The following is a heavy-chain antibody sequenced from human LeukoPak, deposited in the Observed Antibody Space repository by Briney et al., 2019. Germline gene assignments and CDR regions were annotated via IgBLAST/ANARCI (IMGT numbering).Heavy chain of an antibody. D-gene: IGHD1-26*01. V-gene: IGHV3-9*01. J-gene: IGHJ6*02. CDR3: AKEPRGAIYYYGMDV. CDR1: GFTFDDYA. CDR2: ISWNSGSI. Sequence: GRPLRLSCAASGFTFDDYAMHWVRQAPGKGLEWVSGISWNSGSIGYADSVKGRFTISRDNAKNSLYLQMNSLRAEDTALYHCAKEPRGAIYYYGMDVWGQGTTVTVSS.